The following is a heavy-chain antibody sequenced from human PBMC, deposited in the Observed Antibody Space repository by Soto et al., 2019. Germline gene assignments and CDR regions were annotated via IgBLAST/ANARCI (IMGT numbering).Heavy chain of an antibody. CDR2: IYYTGST. Sequence: PWETLSLTCTLSGGSLSGGSYHWSWIRQSPGKGLEWLACIYYTGSTNYNPSLQSRVTISLHTSKNQFSLKLSSVTAADTAVYYFARGNLAAAGSFDYWGQGTLVTVSS. V-gene: IGHV4-61*01. J-gene: IGHJ4*02. D-gene: IGHD6-13*01. CDR3: ARGNLAAAGSFDY. CDR1: GGSLSGGSYH.